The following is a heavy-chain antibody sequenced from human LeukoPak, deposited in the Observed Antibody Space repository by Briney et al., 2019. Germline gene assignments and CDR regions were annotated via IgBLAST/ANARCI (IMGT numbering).Heavy chain of an antibody. D-gene: IGHD2-21*02. CDR2: ISSSSGSIK. CDR1: GFTFTSYE. V-gene: IGHV3-48*03. CDR3: ARINTAIFSSSDY. J-gene: IGHJ4*02. Sequence: GGSLRLSCVVSGFTFTSYEMHWVRQAPGKGLEWVSYISSSSGSIKNYADSVKGRFTISRDNAKNSLYLQMNSLRAEDTAVYYCARINTAIFSSSDYWGQGTLVTVSS.